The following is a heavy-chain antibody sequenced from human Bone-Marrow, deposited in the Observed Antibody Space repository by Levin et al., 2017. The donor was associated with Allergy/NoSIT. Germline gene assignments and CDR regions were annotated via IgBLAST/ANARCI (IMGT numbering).Heavy chain of an antibody. D-gene: IGHD3-9*01. CDR1: GDSIDSGDYY. CDR2: VYYNGGT. Sequence: SCTVSGDSIDSGDYYWTWLRQSPGKGLEWIGHVYYNGGTSYNPSLESRISIAIDTSQSQFSLRLRSVTAADTAVYYCARGEDYDILTGYPRWFDPWGQGTLVNVSS. J-gene: IGHJ5*02. V-gene: IGHV4-30-4*01. CDR3: ARGEDYDILTGYPRWFDP.